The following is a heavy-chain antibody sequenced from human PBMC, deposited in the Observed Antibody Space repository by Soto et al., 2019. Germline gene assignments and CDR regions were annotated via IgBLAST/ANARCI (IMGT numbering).Heavy chain of an antibody. CDR3: AREETAWPLAYGLDV. CDR2: FGTRGDT. D-gene: IGHD2-21*02. V-gene: IGHV3-21*01. CDR1: GFTFSDYS. Sequence: SLRLSCAASGFTFSDYSMNWVRQSPGKGLEWVSSFGTRGDTYYADTVKGRFTISRDNAKNSVSLQMNSLRAEDTAVYFCAREETAWPLAYGLDVWGQGTTVTVSS. J-gene: IGHJ6*02.